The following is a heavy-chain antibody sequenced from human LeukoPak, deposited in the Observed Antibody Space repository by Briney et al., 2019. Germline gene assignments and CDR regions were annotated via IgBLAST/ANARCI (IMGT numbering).Heavy chain of an antibody. CDR1: GYTFTGYY. J-gene: IGHJ6*03. V-gene: IGHV1-2*02. Sequence: ASVKVSCEASGYTFTGYYMHWVRQAPGQGLEWMGWINPNSGGTNYAQKFQGRVTMTRDTSISTAYMELSRLRSDDTAVYYCARVPSKYCSSTSCYMSMDVWGKGTTVTVPS. CDR2: INPNSGGT. CDR3: ARVPSKYCSSTSCYMSMDV. D-gene: IGHD2-2*02.